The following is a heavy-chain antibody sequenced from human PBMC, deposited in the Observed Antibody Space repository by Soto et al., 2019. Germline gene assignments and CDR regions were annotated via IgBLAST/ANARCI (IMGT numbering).Heavy chain of an antibody. CDR2: ISFDGSEK. Sequence: QVQLVESGGGVVQPGRSLRLSCAASGFTFSIYGMHWVRYAPGKGLEWVAMISFDGSEKYYTDSVKGRFRISRDSSKNTMYLQMDSLRVEDTAVYYCARDRRLYYSDAFDIWGQGTTVTVSS. D-gene: IGHD1-26*01. J-gene: IGHJ3*02. CDR3: ARDRRLYYSDAFDI. CDR1: GFTFSIYG. V-gene: IGHV3-30*03.